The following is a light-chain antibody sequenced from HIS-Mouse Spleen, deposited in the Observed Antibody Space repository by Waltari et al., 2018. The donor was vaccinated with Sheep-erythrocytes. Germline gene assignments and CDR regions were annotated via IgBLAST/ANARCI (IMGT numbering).Light chain of an antibody. CDR3: QQRSNWPPYT. Sequence: ELVLTQSPATLSLSPGERATLSCRASQRVSSYLAWYHQKPGQAPRLLIYDASNRATGIPARFSGSGSGTDFTLTISSLEPEDFAVYYCQQRSNWPPYTFGQGTKLEIK. CDR1: QRVSSY. V-gene: IGKV3-11*01. J-gene: IGKJ2*01. CDR2: DAS.